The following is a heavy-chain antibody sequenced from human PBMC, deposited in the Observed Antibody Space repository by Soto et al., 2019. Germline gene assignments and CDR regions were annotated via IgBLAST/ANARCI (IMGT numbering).Heavy chain of an antibody. D-gene: IGHD3-16*01. V-gene: IGHV4-59*01. CDR2: VFYGGT. Sequence: LALTCSVSGRSMSSNYWSWIRQSPDKGLEWLGYVFYGGTDYNPSLGGRVSMSVETSKSQFSLKLTSVTVADTAVYYCASYRGALYFESWGPGILVTVSS. J-gene: IGHJ4*02. CDR1: GRSMSSNY. CDR3: ASYRGALYFES.